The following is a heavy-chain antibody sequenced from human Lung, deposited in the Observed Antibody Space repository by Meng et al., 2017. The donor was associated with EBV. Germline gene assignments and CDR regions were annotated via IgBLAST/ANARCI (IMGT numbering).Heavy chain of an antibody. D-gene: IGHD4-17*01. Sequence: QGQLQESGPGLVKPSQTLSLTCTVSGGSISSGGFYWSWIRQHPGKGLEWIGYIYYSGSTYYNPSLRSRVAIPIDTSKNQFSLKLTSVTAADTAVYFCARTNYGDYNWFDPWGQGTLVTVSS. CDR1: GGSISSGGFY. CDR2: IYYSGST. V-gene: IGHV4-31*03. CDR3: ARTNYGDYNWFDP. J-gene: IGHJ5*02.